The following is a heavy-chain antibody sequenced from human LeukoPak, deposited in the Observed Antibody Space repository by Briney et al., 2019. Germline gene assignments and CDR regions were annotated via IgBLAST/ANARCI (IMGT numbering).Heavy chain of an antibody. Sequence: GGSLRLSCAASGFTFSNYPMTWVRQAPGKGLEWVSAMSGSGDSIKYADSVNGRFTMSRDNSKNTLYLRMNSLRAEDTAVYYCAKDWRADYWGQGTLVTVSS. CDR2: MSGSGDSI. J-gene: IGHJ4*02. CDR1: GFTFSNYP. CDR3: AKDWRADY. V-gene: IGHV3-23*01.